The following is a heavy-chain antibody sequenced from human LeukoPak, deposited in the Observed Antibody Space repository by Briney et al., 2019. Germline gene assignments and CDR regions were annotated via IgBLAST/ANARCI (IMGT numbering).Heavy chain of an antibody. J-gene: IGHJ4*02. Sequence: PSETLSLTCTVSGGSISSYYWSWIRQPPGKGLEWIGEINHSGSTNYNPSLKSRVTISVDTSKNQFSLKLSSVTAADTAVYYCARAYYYGSGKGDYFDYWGQGTLVTVSS. D-gene: IGHD3-10*01. CDR2: INHSGST. V-gene: IGHV4-34*01. CDR1: GGSISSYY. CDR3: ARAYYYGSGKGDYFDY.